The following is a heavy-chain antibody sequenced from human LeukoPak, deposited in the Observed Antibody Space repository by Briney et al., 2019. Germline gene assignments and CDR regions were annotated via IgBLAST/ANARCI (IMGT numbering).Heavy chain of an antibody. J-gene: IGHJ4*02. CDR1: GGSFSGYY. CDR3: ARARDYYDSTFDY. CDR2: INHSGST. Sequence: SETLSLTCAVYGGSFSGYYWSWIRQPPGKGLEWIGEINHSGSTNYNPSLKSRVTISVDTSKNQFSLKLSSVTAADTAVYYCARARDYYDSTFDYWGQGTLVTVSS. V-gene: IGHV4-34*01. D-gene: IGHD3-22*01.